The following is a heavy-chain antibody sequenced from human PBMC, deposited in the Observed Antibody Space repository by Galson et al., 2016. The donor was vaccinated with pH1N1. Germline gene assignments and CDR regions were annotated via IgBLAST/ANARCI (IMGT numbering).Heavy chain of an antibody. V-gene: IGHV6-1*01. D-gene: IGHD3-10*01. Sequence: CAISGDSVSSTNCAWDWIRQSPSRGLEWLGRTYYRSKWYNDYAVSVQSRITINPDTSKNQLSLHLNSVTPEATAVYYCARDRGSTLFHNYGMDVWGRGTTVIVSS. J-gene: IGHJ6*02. CDR2: TYYRSKWYN. CDR3: ARDRGSTLFHNYGMDV. CDR1: GDSVSSTNCA.